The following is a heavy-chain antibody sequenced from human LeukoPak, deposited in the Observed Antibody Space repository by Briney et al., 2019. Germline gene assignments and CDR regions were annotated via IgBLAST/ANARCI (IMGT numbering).Heavy chain of an antibody. J-gene: IGHJ6*03. CDR2: INHSGST. V-gene: IGHV4-34*01. D-gene: IGHD1-14*01. Sequence: PSETLSLTCAVYGVSFSGYYWSWIRQPPGKGLEWIGEINHSGSTNYNPSLKSRVTISVDTSKNQFSLKLSSVTAADTAVYYCARESLLRNRLRMDVWGKGTTVTVSS. CDR1: GVSFSGYY. CDR3: ARESLLRNRLRMDV.